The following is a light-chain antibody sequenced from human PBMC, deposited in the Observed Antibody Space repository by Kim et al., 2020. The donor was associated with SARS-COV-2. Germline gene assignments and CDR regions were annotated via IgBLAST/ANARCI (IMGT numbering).Light chain of an antibody. J-gene: IGKJ2*01. CDR1: QSVRSN. CDR2: GAS. V-gene: IGKV3-15*01. CDR3: QQYDDWRPYT. Sequence: VYPGERATLSCRASQSVRSNLAWYQQKPGQAPRLLIYGASTRATGIPARFSGSGSGTEFTLTISSLQSEDSAIYYCQQYDDWRPYTFGQGTKLEI.